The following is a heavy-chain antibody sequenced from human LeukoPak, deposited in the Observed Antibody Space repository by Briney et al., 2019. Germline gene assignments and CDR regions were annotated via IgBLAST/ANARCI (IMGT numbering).Heavy chain of an antibody. D-gene: IGHD3/OR15-3a*01. Sequence: PGGSLRLSCTASGFTFSTYNMNWVRQAPGKGLEWVSYISSGSSVIYYAASVRGRFTISRDNAKNSLSLQMNSLRDEDSAVYYCTRDLRSNYWGQGTLVTVAS. CDR3: TRDLRSNY. CDR1: GFTFSTYN. CDR2: ISSGSSVI. J-gene: IGHJ4*02. V-gene: IGHV3-48*02.